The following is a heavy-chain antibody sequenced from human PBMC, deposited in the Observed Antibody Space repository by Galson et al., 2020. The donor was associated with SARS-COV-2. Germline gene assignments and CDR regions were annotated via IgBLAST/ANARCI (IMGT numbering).Heavy chain of an antibody. CDR2: IIPILGIA. CDR3: ARWYYYDSSGYSLDY. Sequence: SVKVSCKASGGTFSSYAISWVRQAPGQGLEWMGGIIPILGIANYAQKFQGRVTITADKSTSTAYMELSSLRSEDTAVYYCARWYYYDSSGYSLDYWGQGTLVTVSS. V-gene: IGHV1-69*10. CDR1: GGTFSSYA. J-gene: IGHJ4*02. D-gene: IGHD3-22*01.